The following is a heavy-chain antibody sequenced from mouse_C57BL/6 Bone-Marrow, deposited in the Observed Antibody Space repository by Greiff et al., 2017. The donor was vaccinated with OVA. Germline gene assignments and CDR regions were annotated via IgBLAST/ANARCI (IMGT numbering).Heavy chain of an antibody. CDR1: GYTFTSYW. CDR2: IYPGSGST. J-gene: IGHJ2*01. Sequence: QVQLQQSGAELVKPGASVKMSCKASGYTFTSYWITWVKQRPGQGLEWIGDIYPGSGSTNYTEKFKSKATLTVDTSSSTAYMQLSSLTSEDSAVYYCAREDYYYGSSPFDYWGQGTTLTVSS. V-gene: IGHV1-55*01. CDR3: AREDYYYGSSPFDY. D-gene: IGHD1-1*01.